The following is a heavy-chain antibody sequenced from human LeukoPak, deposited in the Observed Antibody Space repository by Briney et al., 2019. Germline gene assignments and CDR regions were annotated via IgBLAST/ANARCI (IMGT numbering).Heavy chain of an antibody. CDR3: ARASTTVTPDY. J-gene: IGHJ4*02. D-gene: IGHD4-17*01. Sequence: GGSLRLSCAASGFSLSCYWMHWVRHAPGKGLVWVSRVNSDGSSTAYADSVKGRFTVSRDNAKHTLYLQMNSVKAEDTAVYYCARASTTVTPDYWGQGTLVSVAS. V-gene: IGHV3-74*01. CDR2: VNSDGSST. CDR1: GFSLSCYW.